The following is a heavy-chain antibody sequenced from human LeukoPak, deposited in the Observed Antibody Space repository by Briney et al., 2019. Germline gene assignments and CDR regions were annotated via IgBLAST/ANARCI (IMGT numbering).Heavy chain of an antibody. CDR1: GFTFDDYA. CDR2: ICWNSGTI. CDR3: AKGHGYDSSVYFDY. J-gene: IGHJ4*02. D-gene: IGHD3-22*01. V-gene: IGHV3-9*03. Sequence: GGSLRLSCAASGFTFDDYAMHWVRPAPGKGLEWVSGICWNSGTIAYADSVKGRFTLSRDNAKNSLYLQMNSLRAEDMALYYCAKGHGYDSSVYFDYWGQGTLVTVSS.